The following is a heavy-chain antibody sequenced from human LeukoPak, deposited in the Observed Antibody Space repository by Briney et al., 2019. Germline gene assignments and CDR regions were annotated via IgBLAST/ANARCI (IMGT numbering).Heavy chain of an antibody. D-gene: IGHD1-26*01. CDR3: ARDRIVGPTYFDY. CDR1: AYTFTSYA. CDR2: INIYNGNT. V-gene: IGHV1-18*01. Sequence: ASVKVSCKPSAYTFTSYAISWVRQAPGQGLEWMGWINIYNGNTKYAQKLQGRVTMTTDTSTSTAYMELRSLRSDDTAVYYCARDRIVGPTYFDYWGQGTLVTVSS. J-gene: IGHJ4*02.